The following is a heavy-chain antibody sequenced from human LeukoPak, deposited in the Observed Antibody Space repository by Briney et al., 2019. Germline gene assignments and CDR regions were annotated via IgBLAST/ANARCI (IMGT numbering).Heavy chain of an antibody. Sequence: GGSLRLSCAASGFTVSSNYMSWVRQAPGKGLEWVSVIYSGGTTNYADSVKGRFTISRDNSKNTLFLLMNSLRAEDTAVYYCARGGYSSSWYHFDYWGQGTLVTVSS. CDR3: ARGGYSSSWYHFDY. D-gene: IGHD6-13*01. J-gene: IGHJ4*02. V-gene: IGHV3-53*01. CDR1: GFTVSSNY. CDR2: IYSGGTT.